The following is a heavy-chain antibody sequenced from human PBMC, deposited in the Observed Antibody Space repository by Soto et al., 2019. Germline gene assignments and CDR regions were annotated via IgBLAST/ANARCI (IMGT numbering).Heavy chain of an antibody. V-gene: IGHV2-70*04. J-gene: IGHJ6*02. CDR1: GFSLSGTGMR. CDR2: IDWEDTK. CDR3: ARAFYGMDV. Sequence: XGPTLVNPTQTLTLTCTVSGFSLSGTGMRVTWIRQPPGKALEWLARIDWEDTKLYSSSLKTRLSISRDTSKNQVVLTMTNMDPADTGTYYCARAFYGMDVWGQGTTVTVSS.